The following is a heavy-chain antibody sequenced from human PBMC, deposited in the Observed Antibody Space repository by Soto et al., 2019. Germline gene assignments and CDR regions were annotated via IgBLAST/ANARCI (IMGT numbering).Heavy chain of an antibody. J-gene: IGHJ6*03. CDR1: GITFSSYG. V-gene: IGHV3-30*18. CDR3: AKDAYTVTITFGYYYYMDV. CDR2: ISFDGSNK. D-gene: IGHD4-17*01. Sequence: VQLVESGGGEVQPGRSLRLSCAASGITFSSYGMHWVRQAPGKGLEWVAVISFDGSNKYYVDSVKGRFTISRDNSKNTLYLQMNSLRPEDTAVYYCAKDAYTVTITFGYYYYMDVWGKGTTVTVSS.